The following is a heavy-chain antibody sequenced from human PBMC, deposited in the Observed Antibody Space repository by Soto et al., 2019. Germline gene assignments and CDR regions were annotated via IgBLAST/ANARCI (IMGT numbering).Heavy chain of an antibody. V-gene: IGHV3-23*01. Sequence: EVHLLQSGGGLVQPGGSLRLSCVASGFIFSNYAMNWVRQAPGKGLEWVSIVTSRGDTTYYADSVKGRFTISRDNSKNTLYLQVNSLTAEDTAVYYCAKDRLGGGLDYWGQGTLVSVSS. D-gene: IGHD3-16*01. CDR3: AKDRLGGGLDY. J-gene: IGHJ4*02. CDR2: VTSRGDTT. CDR1: GFIFSNYA.